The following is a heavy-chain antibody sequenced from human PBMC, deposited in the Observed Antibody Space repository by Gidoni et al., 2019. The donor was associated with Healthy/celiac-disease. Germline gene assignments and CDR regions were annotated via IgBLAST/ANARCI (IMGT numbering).Heavy chain of an antibody. CDR1: GFTFSSDS. CDR2: ISSSSSYI. J-gene: IGHJ4*02. CDR3: ARDRGYSGYEPFDY. V-gene: IGHV3-21*01. D-gene: IGHD5-12*01. Sequence: EVQLVASGGGLVKPGGSLRLSCAAFGFTFSSDSMNWVRQAPGKGLEWVSSISSSSSYIYYADSVKGRFTISRDNAKNSLYLQMNSLRAEDTAVYYCARDRGYSGYEPFDYWGQGTLVTVSS.